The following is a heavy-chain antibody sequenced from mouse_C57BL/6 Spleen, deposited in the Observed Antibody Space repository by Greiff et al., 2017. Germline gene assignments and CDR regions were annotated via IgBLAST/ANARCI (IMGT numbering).Heavy chain of an antibody. CDR1: GYTFTSYW. D-gene: IGHD5-1-1*01. CDR3: ARSIPRSLAMDY. V-gene: IGHV1-69*01. Sequence: QVQLQQPGAELVMPGASVKLSCKASGYTFTSYWMHWVKQRPGQGLEWIGEIDPSDSYTNYNQKFKGKSTLTVDKSSSTAYMQLSSLTSEDSAVYYCARSIPRSLAMDYWGQGTSVTVSS. J-gene: IGHJ4*01. CDR2: IDPSDSYT.